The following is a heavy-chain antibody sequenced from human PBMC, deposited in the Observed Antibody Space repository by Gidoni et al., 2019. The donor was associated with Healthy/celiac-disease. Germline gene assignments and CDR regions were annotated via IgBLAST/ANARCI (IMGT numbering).Heavy chain of an antibody. CDR1: GFTFSSYA. Sequence: QVQLVESGGGVVQPGRSRRLSCAASGFTFSSYAMHWVRQAPGKGREWVAVISYDGSTKYYADSVKGRFTISRDNSKNTLYLQMNSLRAEDTAVYYCARARLYYYDSSGSDFQHWGQGTLVTVSS. V-gene: IGHV3-30-3*01. CDR3: ARARLYYYDSSGSDFQH. J-gene: IGHJ1*01. CDR2: ISYDGSTK. D-gene: IGHD3-22*01.